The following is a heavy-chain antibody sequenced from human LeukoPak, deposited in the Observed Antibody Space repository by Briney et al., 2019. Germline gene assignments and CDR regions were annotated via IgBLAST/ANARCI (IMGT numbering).Heavy chain of an antibody. J-gene: IGHJ3*02. V-gene: IGHV3-23*01. Sequence: PGGSLRLSCAASGFSFSNYAMNWVRQAPGKGLEWVSAISGSGGSTYYADSVKGRFTISRDNSKNTLYLQMNSLRAEDTAVYYCAREGRDGYNYAFDIWGQGTMVTVSS. D-gene: IGHD5-24*01. CDR3: AREGRDGYNYAFDI. CDR2: ISGSGGST. CDR1: GFSFSNYA.